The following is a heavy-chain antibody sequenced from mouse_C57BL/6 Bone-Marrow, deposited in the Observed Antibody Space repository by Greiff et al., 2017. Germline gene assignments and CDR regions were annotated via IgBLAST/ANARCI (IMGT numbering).Heavy chain of an antibody. CDR3: ARRFSLLAWFAY. D-gene: IGHD2-10*01. CDR1: GYSITSGYD. CDR2: ISYSGST. V-gene: IGHV3-1*01. J-gene: IGHJ3*01. Sequence: EVQVVESGPGMVKPSQSLSLTCTVTGYSITSGYDWHWIRHFPGNKLEWMGIISYSGSTNYNPSLKSRISITHATSKNHFFLKLNSVTTVNTATYYCARRFSLLAWFAYWGQGTLVTVSA.